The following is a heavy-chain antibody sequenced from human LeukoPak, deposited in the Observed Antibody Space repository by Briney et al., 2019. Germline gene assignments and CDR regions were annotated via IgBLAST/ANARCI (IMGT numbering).Heavy chain of an antibody. CDR1: GGSISSGGYY. CDR3: ARTLGYCTNGVCYIHAFDI. Sequence: PSQTLSLTCTVSGGSISSGGYYWSWIRQHPGKGLEWIGYIYYSGSTYYNPSLKSRVTISVDTSKNQFSLKLSSVTAADTAAYYCARTLGYCTNGVCYIHAFDIWGQGTMVTVSS. CDR2: IYYSGST. J-gene: IGHJ3*02. D-gene: IGHD2-8*01. V-gene: IGHV4-31*03.